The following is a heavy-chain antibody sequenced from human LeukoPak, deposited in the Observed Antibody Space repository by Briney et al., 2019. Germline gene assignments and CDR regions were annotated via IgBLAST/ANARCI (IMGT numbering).Heavy chain of an antibody. CDR1: GFTFSSYA. J-gene: IGHJ4*02. CDR2: ISGSGGST. V-gene: IGHV3-23*01. D-gene: IGHD5-12*01. CDR3: AKFPYGGYEGSPDY. Sequence: GGSLRLSCAASGFTFSSYAVSWVRQAPGKGLEWVSAISGSGGSTYYADSVEGRFTISRDNSKNTLYLQMNSLRAEDTAVYYCAKFPYGGYEGSPDYWGQGTLVTVSS.